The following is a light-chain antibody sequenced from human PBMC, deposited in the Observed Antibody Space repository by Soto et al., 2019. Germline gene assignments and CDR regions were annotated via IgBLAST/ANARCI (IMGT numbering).Light chain of an antibody. CDR2: TAS. CDR1: QGVSNY. Sequence: DLQMTQSPSSLSASVGDRVTITCRASQGVSNYLAWYQQKPGKVPKLLIYTASTLQSGVPSRLSGSGSGTDFTLTISSLQPEDVATYYCQKYDSAPKTFGQGTKVDIK. J-gene: IGKJ1*01. V-gene: IGKV1-27*01. CDR3: QKYDSAPKT.